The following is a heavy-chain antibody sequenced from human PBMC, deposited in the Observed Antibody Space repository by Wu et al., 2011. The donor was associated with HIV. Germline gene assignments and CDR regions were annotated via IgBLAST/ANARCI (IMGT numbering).Heavy chain of an antibody. D-gene: IGHD2-15*01. CDR2: IYHSGST. CDR1: GYSISGGYY. CDR3: ARGRPDIVVVVAAPAYFDY. Sequence: QVQLQESGPGLVKPSETLSLTCTVSGYSISGGYYWGWIRQPPGRGLEWIGSIYHSGSTYYNPSLKSRVTISVDTSKNQFSLKLSSVTAADTAVYYCARGRPDIVVVVAAPAYFDYWARERWSPSPQ. V-gene: IGHV4-38-2*02. J-gene: IGHJ4*02.